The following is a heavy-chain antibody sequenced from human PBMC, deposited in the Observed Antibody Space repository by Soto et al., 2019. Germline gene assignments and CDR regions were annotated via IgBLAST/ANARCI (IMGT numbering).Heavy chain of an antibody. D-gene: IGHD5-12*01. V-gene: IGHV3-23*01. CDR2: ISGSGGST. Sequence: GGSLRLSCAASGLTFSSYAMSWVRQAPGKGLEWVSAISGSGGSTYYADSVKGRFTISRDNSKDTLYLQMNSLRAEDTAVYYCAKDRAPSAYDFESYFDYWGQGTLVTVSS. CDR1: GLTFSSYA. CDR3: AKDRAPSAYDFESYFDY. J-gene: IGHJ4*02.